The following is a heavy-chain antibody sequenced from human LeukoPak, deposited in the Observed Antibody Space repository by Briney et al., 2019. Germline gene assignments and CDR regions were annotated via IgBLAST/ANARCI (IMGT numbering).Heavy chain of an antibody. V-gene: IGHV4-39*01. Sequence: PSGTLSLTCTVSGGSISSSHYYWGWIRQPPGKGLEWIGTIYYSGTTYYNPSLESRVTISGDTSKNQFSLTLRSVTAADTAVYYCARQISDYYYYYIDVWGKGTTVTVSS. J-gene: IGHJ6*03. CDR1: GGSISSSHYY. CDR2: IYYSGTT. CDR3: ARQISDYYYYYIDV. D-gene: IGHD3-10*01.